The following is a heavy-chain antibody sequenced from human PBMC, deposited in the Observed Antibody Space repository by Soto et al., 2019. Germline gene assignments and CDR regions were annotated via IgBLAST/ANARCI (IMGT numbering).Heavy chain of an antibody. J-gene: IGHJ4*02. CDR3: AGKPHY. CDR1: GFTFSSYG. Sequence: GGSLRLSCAASGFTFSSYGMHWVRQAPGKGLEWVAVISYDGSNKYYADSVKGRFTISRDNSKNTLYLQMNSLRAEDTAEYYCAGKPHYWGQGTLVTVSS. V-gene: IGHV3-30*03. CDR2: ISYDGSNK.